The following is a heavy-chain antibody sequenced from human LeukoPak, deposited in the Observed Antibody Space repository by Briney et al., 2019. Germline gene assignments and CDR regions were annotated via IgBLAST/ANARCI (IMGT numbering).Heavy chain of an antibody. CDR1: GGSISTYY. D-gene: IGHD2-21*02. CDR3: ARRSVVTSINFDAFDM. J-gene: IGHJ3*02. Sequence: SETLSLTCTISGGSISTYYWNWIRQSPGKGLEWIGYVYSTGSTKYNPSLQSRVTISLDTSKNQFSLNLFSVTASDTAVYYCARRSVVTSINFDAFDMWGQGTLITVSS. CDR2: VYSTGST. V-gene: IGHV4-59*08.